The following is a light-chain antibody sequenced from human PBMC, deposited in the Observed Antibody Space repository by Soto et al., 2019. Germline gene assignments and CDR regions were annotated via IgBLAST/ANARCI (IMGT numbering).Light chain of an antibody. CDR2: GVT. Sequence: QSVLTQPASVSGSPGQSISISCTGTSSDVGVHNFVSWYQHHPGKAPKVLIYGVTNRPSGVSHRFSGSKSGNTASLTISGLQAEDEADYYCCSSTTSYTGVFGGGTQLTVL. J-gene: IGLJ3*02. CDR3: CSSTTSYTGV. V-gene: IGLV2-14*01. CDR1: SSDVGVHNF.